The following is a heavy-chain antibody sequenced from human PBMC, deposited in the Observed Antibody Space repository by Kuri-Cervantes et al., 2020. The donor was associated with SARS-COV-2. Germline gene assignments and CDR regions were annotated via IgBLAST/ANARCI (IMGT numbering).Heavy chain of an antibody. Sequence: SERLSLASAVDARSFSGYYWSWYSQPHGKGLEWVGEINHSVSTNYNQSLKGRVTISVDTSKNQFSLKLSSVTAADTAVYYCARGRDKRYSSGSYYYYGMDVWGQGTTVTVSS. CDR1: ARSFSGYY. CDR3: ARGRDKRYSSGSYYYYGMDV. J-gene: IGHJ6*02. CDR2: INHSVST. D-gene: IGHD6-19*01. V-gene: IGHV4-34*01.